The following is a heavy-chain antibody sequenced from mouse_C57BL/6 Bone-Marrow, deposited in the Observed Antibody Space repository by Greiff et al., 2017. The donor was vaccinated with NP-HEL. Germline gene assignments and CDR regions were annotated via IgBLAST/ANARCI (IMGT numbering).Heavy chain of an antibody. Sequence: QVQLQQSGAELVKPGASVKISCKASGYAFSSYWMNWVKQRPGKGLEWIGQIYPGDGDTNYNGKFKGKATLTADKSSSTAYMQLSSLTSEDSAVYFCARWTYDYGSRGYFDVWGTGTTVTVSS. V-gene: IGHV1-80*01. J-gene: IGHJ1*03. CDR2: IYPGDGDT. CDR3: ARWTYDYGSRGYFDV. D-gene: IGHD1-1*01. CDR1: GYAFSSYW.